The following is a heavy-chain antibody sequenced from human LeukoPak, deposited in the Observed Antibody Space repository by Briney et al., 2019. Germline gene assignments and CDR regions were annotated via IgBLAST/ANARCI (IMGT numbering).Heavy chain of an antibody. V-gene: IGHV1-2*02. J-gene: IGHJ4*02. Sequence: ASVKVSCKASGYTFTGYYMHWVRQAPEQGLEWMGWINPNSGGTNYAQKFQGRVTMTRDTSISTAYMELSRLRSDDTAVYYCARVWSSSWYGNFDYWGQGTLVTVSS. CDR3: ARVWSSSWYGNFDY. CDR2: INPNSGGT. CDR1: GYTFTGYY. D-gene: IGHD6-13*01.